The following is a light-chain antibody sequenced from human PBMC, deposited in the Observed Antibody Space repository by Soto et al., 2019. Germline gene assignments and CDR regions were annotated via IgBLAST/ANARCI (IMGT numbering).Light chain of an antibody. CDR2: GGA. CDR1: QTIGAY. Sequence: DIQLTQSPSSLSASLGDRVTITCRASQTIGAYLNWYQQKPDQAPRLLIHGGATLQRGVPSRFSGSGSRTEFTLTITDLQPVDFASYYCQQNFNFPLTFGGGTRVEIK. CDR3: QQNFNFPLT. V-gene: IGKV1-39*01. J-gene: IGKJ4*01.